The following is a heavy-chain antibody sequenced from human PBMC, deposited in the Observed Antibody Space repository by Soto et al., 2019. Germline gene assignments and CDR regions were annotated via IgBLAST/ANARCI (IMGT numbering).Heavy chain of an antibody. CDR2: IVVGSGNT. V-gene: IGHV1-58*01. J-gene: IGHJ6*02. Sequence: SVKVYCKASGFTFTSSAVQWVRQARGQLLEWIGWIVVGSGNTNYAQKFQERVTITRDMSTSTAYMELSSLRSEDTAVYYCASPLYSSSPYYYYYGMDVWGQGTTVTVSS. CDR3: ASPLYSSSPYYYYYGMDV. D-gene: IGHD6-6*01. CDR1: GFTFTSSA.